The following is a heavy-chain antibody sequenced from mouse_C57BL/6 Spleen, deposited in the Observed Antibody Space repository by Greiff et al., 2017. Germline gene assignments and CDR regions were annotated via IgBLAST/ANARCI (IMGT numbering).Heavy chain of an antibody. D-gene: IGHD1-1*01. Sequence: QVTLKESGPGILQSSQTLSLTCSFSGFSLSTSGMGVSWIRQPSGKGLEWLAHIYWDDDKRYNPSLKSRLTISKDTSRNQVFLKITSVDTADTATYYCARTLTTVVATGAMDYWGQGTSVTVSS. CDR1: GFSLSTSGMG. CDR2: IYWDDDK. J-gene: IGHJ4*01. CDR3: ARTLTTVVATGAMDY. V-gene: IGHV8-12*01.